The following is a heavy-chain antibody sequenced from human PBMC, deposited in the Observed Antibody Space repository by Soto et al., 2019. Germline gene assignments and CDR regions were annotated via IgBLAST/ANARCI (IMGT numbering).Heavy chain of an antibody. CDR2: ITSDTNTI. J-gene: IGHJ4*02. V-gene: IGHV3-48*02. D-gene: IGHD6-19*01. CDR1: GFPFSIYS. CDR3: ARSVEGHFDY. Sequence: GSLRLSCAASGFPFSIYSMNWVRQAPGKGLEWSSYITSDTNTIKYADSVKGRFTISGDNAKNLVYLQMNSLRDEDTAVYFCARSVEGHFDYWGQGTVVTVS.